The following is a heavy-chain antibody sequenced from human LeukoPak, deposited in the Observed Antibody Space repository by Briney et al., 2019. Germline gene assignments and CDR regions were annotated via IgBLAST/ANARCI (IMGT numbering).Heavy chain of an antibody. CDR2: IYYSGST. J-gene: IGHJ4*02. V-gene: IGHV4-59*01. CDR1: GGSISDYY. CDR3: ARAHMTTVTTLFDY. Sequence: SETLSLTCTVSGGSISDYYWTWIRQPPGKGLEWIAFIYYSGSTKYNPSLKSRFTISVDTSRNQFSLKLSSVTAADTAVYYCARAHMTTVTTLFDYWGQGTLVTVSS. D-gene: IGHD4-17*01.